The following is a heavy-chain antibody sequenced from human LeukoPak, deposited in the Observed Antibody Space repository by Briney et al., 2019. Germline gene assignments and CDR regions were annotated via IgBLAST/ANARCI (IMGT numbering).Heavy chain of an antibody. CDR3: ARAHLSTWYGWFDP. J-gene: IGHJ5*02. Sequence: GGSLRLSCAASGFTVSSNYMSWVRQAPGKGLEWVSVIYSGGSTYYADSVKGRFTISRDNSKNTLYLQMNSLRAEDTAVYFCARAHLSTWYGWFDPWGQGTLVTVSS. CDR2: IYSGGST. V-gene: IGHV3-53*01. CDR1: GFTVSSNY. D-gene: IGHD6-13*01.